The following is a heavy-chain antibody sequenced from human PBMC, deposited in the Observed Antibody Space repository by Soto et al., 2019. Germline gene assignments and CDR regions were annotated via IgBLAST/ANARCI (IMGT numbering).Heavy chain of an antibody. CDR2: ISAYSGNT. CDR1: GYTFTSYG. V-gene: IGHV1-18*01. Sequence: QVQLVQSGAEVKKPGASVKVSCKASGYTFTSYGISWVRQAPGQGLEWMGWISAYSGNTNYAQNLQGRVTMTTDTSTSTAYMELRSLRSDDTAVDYCARQYDILTGYYLEVGYWGQGTLVTVSS. D-gene: IGHD3-9*01. J-gene: IGHJ4*02. CDR3: ARQYDILTGYYLEVGY.